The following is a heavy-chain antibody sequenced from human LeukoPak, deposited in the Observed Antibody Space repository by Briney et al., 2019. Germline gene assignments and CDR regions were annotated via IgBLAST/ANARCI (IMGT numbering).Heavy chain of an antibody. J-gene: IGHJ4*02. Sequence: GGSLRLSCAASGFTFSSYSMNWVRQAPGKGLEWVSSISSSSTYINYADSVKGRFTISRDNAKNSLYLQMNSLRAEDTAVYYCARISAAGTFFDYWGQGTLVTVSS. CDR3: ARISAAGTFFDY. D-gene: IGHD6-13*01. CDR1: GFTFSSYS. CDR2: ISSSSTYI. V-gene: IGHV3-21*01.